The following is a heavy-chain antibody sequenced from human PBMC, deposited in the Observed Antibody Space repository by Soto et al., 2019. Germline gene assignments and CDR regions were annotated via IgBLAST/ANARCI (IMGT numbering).Heavy chain of an antibody. CDR2: IYYSGST. V-gene: IGHV4-30-4*01. D-gene: IGHD1-7*01. J-gene: IGHJ4*02. CDR1: GGSISSGDYY. CDR3: ARETGCELRPTYFDY. Sequence: PSETLSLTCTVSGGSISSGDYYWSWIRQPPGKGLEWIGYIYYSGSTYYNPSLKSRVTISVDTSKNQFSLKLSSVTAADTAVYYCARETGCELRPTYFDYWGQGTLVTVSS.